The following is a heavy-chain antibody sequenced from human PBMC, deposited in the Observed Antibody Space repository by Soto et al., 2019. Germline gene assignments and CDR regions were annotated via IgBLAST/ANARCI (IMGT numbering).Heavy chain of an antibody. V-gene: IGHV3-23*01. Sequence: GGSLRLSCAASGFTFSSYAMSWVRQAPGKGLEWVSAISGSGGSTYYADSVKGRFTISRDNSKNTLYLQMNSLRAEDTAVYYCAKIPPGQWLPGEKNWFDPWGQGTLVTVSS. CDR2: ISGSGGST. CDR1: GFTFSSYA. D-gene: IGHD6-19*01. J-gene: IGHJ5*02. CDR3: AKIPPGQWLPGEKNWFDP.